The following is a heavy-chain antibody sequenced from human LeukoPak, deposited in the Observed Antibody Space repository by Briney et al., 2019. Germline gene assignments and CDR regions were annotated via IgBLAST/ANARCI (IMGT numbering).Heavy chain of an antibody. Sequence: GGSLRLSCAASGFTFSSYAMSWVRQAPGKGLEWVSAISGSGGSTYYADSVKGRFTISRDNSKNTLYLQMNSLRADDTAVYYCARENYDSSGYYSDYWGQGTLVTVSS. CDR2: ISGSGGST. D-gene: IGHD3-22*01. CDR3: ARENYDSSGYYSDY. V-gene: IGHV3-23*01. J-gene: IGHJ4*02. CDR1: GFTFSSYA.